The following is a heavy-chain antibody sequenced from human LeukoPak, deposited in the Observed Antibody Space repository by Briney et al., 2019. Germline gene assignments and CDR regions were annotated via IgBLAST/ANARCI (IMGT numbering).Heavy chain of an antibody. Sequence: PGRSLRLSCAASGFTFSSYGMHWVRQAPGKGLEWVAVISYDGSNKYYADSVKGRFTISRDNSKNTLYLQMNSLRAEDTAVYYCAAPGPDIVVVPAAMNYYYYGMDVWGKGTTVTVSS. J-gene: IGHJ6*04. CDR3: AAPGPDIVVVPAAMNYYYYGMDV. CDR1: GFTFSSYG. CDR2: ISYDGSNK. D-gene: IGHD2-2*01. V-gene: IGHV3-30*03.